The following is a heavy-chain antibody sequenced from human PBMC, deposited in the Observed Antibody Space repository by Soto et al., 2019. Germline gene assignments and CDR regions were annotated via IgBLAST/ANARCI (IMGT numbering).Heavy chain of an antibody. CDR3: AKGGYYYGSGSPYYGMDV. CDR1: GFTFSSYG. D-gene: IGHD3-10*01. J-gene: IGHJ6*02. V-gene: IGHV3-30*18. CDR2: ISYDGSNK. Sequence: QAGGSLRVSCAASGFTFSSYGTHWVRQAPGKGLEWVAVISYDGSNKYYADSVKGRFTISRDSSKNTLYLEMNSLRPEDTAVYYCAKGGYYYGSGSPYYGMDVWGQGTKVTVSS.